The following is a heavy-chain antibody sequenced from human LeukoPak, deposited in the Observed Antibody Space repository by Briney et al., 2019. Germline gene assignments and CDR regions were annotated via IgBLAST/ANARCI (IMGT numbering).Heavy chain of an antibody. Sequence: PGGSLRLSCAASGFTFSNHWMSWVRQAPGKGLEWVANIKEDGSQKSYVDSVKGRFTISRDNTKNSLFLQMNSLRAEDTAVYYCAASRIELWNNHDYWGQGTLVTVSS. CDR1: GFTFSNHW. J-gene: IGHJ4*02. CDR2: IKEDGSQK. V-gene: IGHV3-7*01. D-gene: IGHD5-18*01. CDR3: AASRIELWNNHDY.